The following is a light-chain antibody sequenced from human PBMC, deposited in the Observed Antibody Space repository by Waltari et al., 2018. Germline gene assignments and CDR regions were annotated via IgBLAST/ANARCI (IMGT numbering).Light chain of an antibody. J-gene: IGKJ4*01. CDR2: AAS. Sequence: SSFSASTGDRVTITCRASQGISSYLAWYQQKPGKAPKLLIYAASTLQSGVPSRFSGSGSGTDFTLTISCLQSEDFATYYCQQYYSYPLTFGGGTKVEIK. CDR1: QGISSY. CDR3: QQYYSYPLT. V-gene: IGKV1-8*01.